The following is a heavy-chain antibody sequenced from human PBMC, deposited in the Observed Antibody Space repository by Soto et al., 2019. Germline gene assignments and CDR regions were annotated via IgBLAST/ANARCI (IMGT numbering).Heavy chain of an antibody. J-gene: IGHJ6*02. D-gene: IGHD6-13*01. Sequence: ASVKVSCKASGGTFSSYAISWVRQAPGQGLEWMGGIIPIFGTANYAQKFQGRVTITADESTSTAYMELSSLRSEDTAVHYCARGPAAALGYYGMDVWGQGTTVTVSS. CDR3: ARGPAAALGYYGMDV. CDR2: IIPIFGTA. V-gene: IGHV1-69*13. CDR1: GGTFSSYA.